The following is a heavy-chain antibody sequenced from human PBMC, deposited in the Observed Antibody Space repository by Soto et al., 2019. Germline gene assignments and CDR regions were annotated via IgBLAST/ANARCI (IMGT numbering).Heavy chain of an antibody. CDR2: IIPIFGTA. Sequence: QVQLVQSGAEVKKPGSSVKVSCKASGGTFSSYAISWVRQAPGQGLEWMGGIIPIFGTANYAQKFQGRVTITADESTSTAYMELSSLRSEDTAVYYCAGLWYYCDSSGYPDAFDIWGQGTMVTVSS. CDR3: AGLWYYCDSSGYPDAFDI. D-gene: IGHD3-22*01. V-gene: IGHV1-69*12. CDR1: GGTFSSYA. J-gene: IGHJ3*02.